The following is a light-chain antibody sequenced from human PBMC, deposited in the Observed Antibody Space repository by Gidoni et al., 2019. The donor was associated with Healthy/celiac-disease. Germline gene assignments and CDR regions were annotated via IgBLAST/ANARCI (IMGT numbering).Light chain of an antibody. Sequence: EIVLTQSPGTLSLSPGSRGTIACRASQRVSSSYLDWYQQKPGQAPRLLIYGASSRATGIPERFSGSGSGTDFTLTISRLEPEDFAVYYCQQYGSSLFTFGPGTKVDIK. CDR3: QQYGSSLFT. V-gene: IGKV3-20*01. J-gene: IGKJ3*01. CDR2: GAS. CDR1: QRVSSSY.